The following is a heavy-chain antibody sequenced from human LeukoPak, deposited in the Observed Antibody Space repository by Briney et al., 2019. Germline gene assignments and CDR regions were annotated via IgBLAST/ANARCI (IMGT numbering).Heavy chain of an antibody. J-gene: IGHJ4*02. Sequence: GGSLRLSCAASGFTFDDYAMHWVRQAPGKGLEWVSGISWNSGSIGYADSVRGRFTISRDNAKNSLYLQMNSLRAEDTALYYCAKALGAYSYGPGSGWGQGTLVTVSS. CDR3: AKALGAYSYGPGSG. D-gene: IGHD5-18*01. CDR1: GFTFDDYA. CDR2: ISWNSGSI. V-gene: IGHV3-9*01.